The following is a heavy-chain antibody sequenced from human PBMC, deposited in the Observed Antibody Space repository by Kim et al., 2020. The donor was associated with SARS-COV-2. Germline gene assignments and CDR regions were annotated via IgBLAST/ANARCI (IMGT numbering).Heavy chain of an antibody. D-gene: IGHD3-16*01. Sequence: NYAQKLQGRVTMTTDPATSTAYMELRSLRSDDTAVYYCARDLEMGGWFDPWGQGTLVTVSS. CDR3: ARDLEMGGWFDP. V-gene: IGHV1-18*01. J-gene: IGHJ5*02.